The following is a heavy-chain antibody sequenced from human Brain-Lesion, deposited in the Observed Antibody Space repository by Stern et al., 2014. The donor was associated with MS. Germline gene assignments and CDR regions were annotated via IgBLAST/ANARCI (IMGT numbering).Heavy chain of an antibody. CDR3: ATYYYDSTGYNDF. CDR2: INPKSGGT. J-gene: IGHJ4*02. CDR1: GYTFTGYY. D-gene: IGHD3-22*01. Sequence: QLEESGAEVKKPGASVKVSCKASGYTFTGYYMHWVRQAPGQGLEWMGWINPKSGGTNYAQKFQGWVTMTRDTSINTAYMELSRLRSDDTAVYYCATYYYDSTGYNDFWGQGTLVTVSS. V-gene: IGHV1-2*04.